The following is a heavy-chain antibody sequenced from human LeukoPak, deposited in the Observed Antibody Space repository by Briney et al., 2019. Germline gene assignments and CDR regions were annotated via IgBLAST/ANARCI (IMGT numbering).Heavy chain of an antibody. Sequence: GGSLRLSCAASGFTVSSNYMIWVRQAPGKGLEWVSVIYSGGSTYYVDSVKGRFTISRDNSKNTLYLQMNSLRAEDTAVYYRARAYSSSWYYYYYYMDVWGKGTTVTVSS. J-gene: IGHJ6*03. CDR2: IYSGGST. CDR1: GFTVSSNY. D-gene: IGHD6-13*01. CDR3: ARAYSSSWYYYYYYMDV. V-gene: IGHV3-53*01.